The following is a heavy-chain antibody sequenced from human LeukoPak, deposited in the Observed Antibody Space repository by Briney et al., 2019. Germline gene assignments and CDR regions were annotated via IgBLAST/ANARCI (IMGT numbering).Heavy chain of an antibody. D-gene: IGHD3-22*01. V-gene: IGHV1-8*01. Sequence: ASVKVSCRASGYTFTKYDMSWLRQATGQGLEWMGWMNPGSGNAGYAQKFQGRVTMTRDTSTRTAYMELSSLRYEDTAVYYCVRVFVDDSGYYNYYFDPWGQGTPVTVSS. CDR3: VRVFVDDSGYYNYYFDP. CDR2: MNPGSGNA. J-gene: IGHJ5*02. CDR1: GYTFTKYD.